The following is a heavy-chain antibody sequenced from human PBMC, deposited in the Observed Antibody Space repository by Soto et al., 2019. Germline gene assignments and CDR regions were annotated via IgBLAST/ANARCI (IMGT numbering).Heavy chain of an antibody. CDR3: ARYHKLTDYFFQGMDG. J-gene: IGHJ6*02. V-gene: IGHV5-51*01. Sequence: AESLKISCKGSGYTFTNYWIVWVRQIPGKGLEWMGIIYPGDSDTRYSPSFQGQVAISADRSISTAYLQWSSLKASDTGMYYCARYHKLTDYFFQGMDGWGQGTTVTVSS. D-gene: IGHD2-21*02. CDR2: IYPGDSDT. CDR1: GYTFTNYW.